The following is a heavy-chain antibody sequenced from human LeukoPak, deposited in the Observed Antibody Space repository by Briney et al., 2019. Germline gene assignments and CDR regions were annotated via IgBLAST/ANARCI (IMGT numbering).Heavy chain of an antibody. Sequence: GGSLRLSCAASGFTFSSFSMIWVRQAPGKGLEWVSSTSSSSAYTFYAESGKGRFTISRDNAKNSLFLQMNSLRAEDTAVYYCARTYCIGSSCPGVFEYWGQGTLVTVSS. CDR1: GFTFSSFS. D-gene: IGHD2-15*01. J-gene: IGHJ4*02. CDR3: ARTYCIGSSCPGVFEY. CDR2: TSSSSAYT. V-gene: IGHV3-21*04.